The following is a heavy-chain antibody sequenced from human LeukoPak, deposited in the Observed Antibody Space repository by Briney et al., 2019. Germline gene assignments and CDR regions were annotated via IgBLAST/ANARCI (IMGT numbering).Heavy chain of an antibody. CDR2: TRNKAKGHTT. V-gene: IGHV3-72*01. CDR3: TRVGYYDRNGDSIDALDI. CDR1: GLSFSDYY. J-gene: IGHJ3*02. D-gene: IGHD3-22*01. Sequence: PGGSLRLFCEVSGLSFSDYYIDWVRQAPGRGLAWVGRTRNKAKGHTTEYAASLEGRSTISRDGSKNSVYLQMNSLKIEDTAVYYCTRVGYYDRNGDSIDALDIWGQGTWVTVSS.